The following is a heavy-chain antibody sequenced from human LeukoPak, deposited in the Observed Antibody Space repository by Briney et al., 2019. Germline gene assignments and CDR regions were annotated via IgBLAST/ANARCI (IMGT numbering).Heavy chain of an antibody. V-gene: IGHV4-39*07. CDR2: IYYSGST. CDR1: GGSISSSSYY. Sequence: PSETLSLTCTVSGGSISSSSYYWGWIRQPPGKGLEWIGSIYYSGSTYYNPSLKSRVTISVDTSKNQFSLKLSSVTAADTAVYYCARTTTDIQWLVHPNWFDPWGQGTLVTVSS. D-gene: IGHD6-19*01. J-gene: IGHJ5*02. CDR3: ARTTTDIQWLVHPNWFDP.